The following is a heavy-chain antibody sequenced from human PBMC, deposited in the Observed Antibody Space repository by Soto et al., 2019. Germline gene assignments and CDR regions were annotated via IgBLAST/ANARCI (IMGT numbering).Heavy chain of an antibody. V-gene: IGHV4-59*08. CDR3: ARTVLGPDLLADSFVDYYYYMDV. CDR2: VYYTGST. CDR1: GGSISNFY. J-gene: IGHJ6*03. Sequence: PSEPLSPTCTVSGGSISNFYWSWIRQPPGKGLEWIGYVYYTGSTIYNPSLKRRVTFSADSSRGQFSLRLNSVTAADTAVYYGARTVLGPDLLADSFVDYYYYMDVWGQGTTVTVSS. D-gene: IGHD3-9*01.